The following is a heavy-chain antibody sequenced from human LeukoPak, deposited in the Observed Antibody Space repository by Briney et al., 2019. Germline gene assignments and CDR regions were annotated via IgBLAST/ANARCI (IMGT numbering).Heavy chain of an antibody. D-gene: IGHD2-15*01. CDR3: ARHSPDCSGRSCYDAYYFDY. CDR1: GYSFTSYW. V-gene: IGHV5-10-1*01. J-gene: IGHJ4*02. CDR2: IDPSDSYT. Sequence: GESLKISCKGSGYSFTSYWISWVRQMPGKGLEWMGRIDPSDSYTNYSPSFQGHVTISADKSISTACPPCSSLKASDTAMKYCARHSPDCSGRSCYDAYYFDYWGQGTLVTVSS.